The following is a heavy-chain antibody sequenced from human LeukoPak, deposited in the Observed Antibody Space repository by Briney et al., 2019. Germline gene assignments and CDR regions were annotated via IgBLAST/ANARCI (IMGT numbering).Heavy chain of an antibody. J-gene: IGHJ4*02. D-gene: IGHD5-12*01. Sequence: GGSLRLPCAASVFTFSGSAMHWVRQASGKGLEWVGRIRIKANSYATAYAASVKGRFTISRDDSKNTAYLQMKSLKTEDTAVYYCGSGPGGYDYVDYWGQGTLVTVSS. V-gene: IGHV3-73*01. CDR2: IRIKANSYAT. CDR3: GSGPGGYDYVDY. CDR1: VFTFSGSA.